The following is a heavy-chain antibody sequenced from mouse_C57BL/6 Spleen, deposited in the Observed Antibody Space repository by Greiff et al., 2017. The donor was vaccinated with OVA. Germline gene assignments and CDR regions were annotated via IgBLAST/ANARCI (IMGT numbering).Heavy chain of an antibody. CDR1: GYTFTDYY. CDR3: AGLRREASYYYAMDY. CDR2: INPNNGGT. D-gene: IGHD2-2*01. J-gene: IGHJ4*01. V-gene: IGHV1-26*01. Sequence: EVQLQQSGPELVKPGASVKISCKASGYTFTDYYMNWVKQSHGKSLEWIGDINPNNGGTSYNQKFKGKATLTVDKSSSTAYMELRSLTSEDSAVYYCAGLRREASYYYAMDYWGQGTSVTVSS.